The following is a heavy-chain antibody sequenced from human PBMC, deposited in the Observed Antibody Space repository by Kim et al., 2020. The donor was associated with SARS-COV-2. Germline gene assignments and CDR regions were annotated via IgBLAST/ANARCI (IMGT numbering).Heavy chain of an antibody. V-gene: IGHV3-15*01. CDR1: GFTFSNAW. J-gene: IGHJ4*02. D-gene: IGHD3-22*01. Sequence: GGSLRLSCAASGFTFSNAWMSWVRQAPGKGLEWVGRIKSKTDGGTTDYAAPVKGRFTISRDDSKNTLYLQMNSLKTEDTAVYYCTTDIGYDSSGYYPVGPIEYWGQGTLVTVSA. CDR2: IKSKTDGGTT. CDR3: TTDIGYDSSGYYPVGPIEY.